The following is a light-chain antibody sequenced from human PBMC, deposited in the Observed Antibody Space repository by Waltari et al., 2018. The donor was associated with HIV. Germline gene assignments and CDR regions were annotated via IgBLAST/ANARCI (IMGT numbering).Light chain of an antibody. CDR2: DGN. J-gene: IGLJ1*01. CDR1: SSYVDTF. V-gene: IGLV2-11*01. Sequence: QSALTQPHSVSGSPGQSLTISCTGTSSYVDTFVSWYQQHPGKAPKVIIYDGNKRPSGGPDRFSGSKSGNTAFLTISGLQAEDEADYHCCSHAGNFIFAFGSGTKVTVL. CDR3: CSHAGNFIFA.